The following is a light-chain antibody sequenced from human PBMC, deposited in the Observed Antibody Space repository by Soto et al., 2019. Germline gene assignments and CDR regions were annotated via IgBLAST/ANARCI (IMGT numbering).Light chain of an antibody. V-gene: IGKV1-5*01. J-gene: IGKJ1*01. CDR3: QQYNSYSKT. CDR1: QSISNW. Sequence: DIQMTQSPSTLSASVGDRVTITCRASQSISNWLAWYQQKPGKAPKLLIYDASSLESGVPSRFSGSGSGTEFTLTISSLQPDDFATYYGQQYNSYSKTFGQGTKVEIK. CDR2: DAS.